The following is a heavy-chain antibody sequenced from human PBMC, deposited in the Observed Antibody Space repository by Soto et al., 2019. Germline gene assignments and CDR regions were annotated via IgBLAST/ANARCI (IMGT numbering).Heavy chain of an antibody. CDR2: IYYSGST. CDR3: ARENCSGGSCYWGDYYYYYMDV. V-gene: IGHV4-31*03. J-gene: IGHJ6*03. Sequence: SETLSLTCTVSGGSISSGGYYWSWIRQHPGKGLEWIGYIYYSGSTYYNPSLKSRVTISVDTSKNQFSLKLSSVTAADTAVYYCARENCSGGSCYWGDYYYYYMDVWGKGTRVTVSS. D-gene: IGHD2-15*01. CDR1: GGSISSGGYY.